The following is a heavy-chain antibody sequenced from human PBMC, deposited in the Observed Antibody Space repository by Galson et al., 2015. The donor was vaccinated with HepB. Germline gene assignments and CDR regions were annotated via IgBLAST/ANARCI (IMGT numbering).Heavy chain of an antibody. CDR1: GYTFTSYG. CDR3: ARGFSGYYENYYGMDV. CDR2: ISAYNGNT. D-gene: IGHD3-22*01. Sequence: SVKVSCKASGYTFTSYGISWVRQAPGQGLEWMGWISAYNGNTNYAQKLQGRVTMTTDTSTSTAYMELRSLRSDDTAVYYCARGFSGYYENYYGMDVWGQGTTVTVSS. J-gene: IGHJ6*02. V-gene: IGHV1-18*01.